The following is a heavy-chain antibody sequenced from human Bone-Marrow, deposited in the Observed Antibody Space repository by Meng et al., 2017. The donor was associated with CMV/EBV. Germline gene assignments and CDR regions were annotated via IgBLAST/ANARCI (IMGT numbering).Heavy chain of an antibody. CDR1: GFTFSSYT. CDR3: ARDPLQYYDSSGPPPAY. J-gene: IGHJ4*02. CDR2: IWFDGGNK. V-gene: IGHV3-30*04. Sequence: GESLKISCAASGFTFSSYTMHWVRQAPGKGLEWVAVIWFDGGNKYYADSVKGRFTISRDNIRNTLYLQMNNLRGDDTAVYYCARDPLQYYDSSGPPPAYWGQGPLVTVSS. D-gene: IGHD3-22*01.